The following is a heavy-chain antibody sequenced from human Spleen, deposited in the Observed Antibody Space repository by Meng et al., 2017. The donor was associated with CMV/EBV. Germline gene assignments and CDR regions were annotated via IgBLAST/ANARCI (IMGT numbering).Heavy chain of an antibody. CDR2: TYYRSKWYD. CDR1: GDSVSSSSAA. D-gene: IGHD3-22*01. V-gene: IGHV6-1*01. CDR3: ARDYYDSGAYYYTEEYYHGLDV. J-gene: IGHJ6*02. Sequence: SQTLSLTCVISGDSVSSSSAAWNWIRQSPSRGLEWLGRTYYRSKWYDDYAMAVKSRITINPDTSKNQFSLQLNSVTPEDTAVYYCARDYYDSGAYYYTEEYYHGLDVWGQGTTVTVSS.